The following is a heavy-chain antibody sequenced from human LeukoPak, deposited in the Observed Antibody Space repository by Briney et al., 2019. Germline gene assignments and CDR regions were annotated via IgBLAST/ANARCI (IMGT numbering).Heavy chain of an antibody. Sequence: SETLSLTCAVYGGSFSGYYWSWIRQPPGKGLEWIGEINHSGSTNYNPSLKSRITISVDTSESQFSLKLSSVTAADTAVYHCARWGPGAFDIWGQGTMVTVS. CDR2: INHSGST. CDR1: GGSFSGYY. D-gene: IGHD3-10*01. V-gene: IGHV4-34*01. CDR3: ARWGPGAFDI. J-gene: IGHJ3*02.